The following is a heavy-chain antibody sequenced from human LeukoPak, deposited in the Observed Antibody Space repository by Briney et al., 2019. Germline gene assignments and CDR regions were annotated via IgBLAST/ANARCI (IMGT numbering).Heavy chain of an antibody. CDR3: AKPPYGRDVYNYFDY. D-gene: IGHD5-24*01. CDR1: GFXFRIYA. J-gene: IGHJ4*02. CDR2: ISGSGGST. Sequence: GGSLRLSCAGSGFXFRIYAMSWVRQAPAKGLEWVSIISGSGGSTDYADSVKGRCTISRDSSKNTLYLQMNSLRVEDTAVYYCAKPPYGRDVYNYFDYWGQGTPVTVSS. V-gene: IGHV3-23*01.